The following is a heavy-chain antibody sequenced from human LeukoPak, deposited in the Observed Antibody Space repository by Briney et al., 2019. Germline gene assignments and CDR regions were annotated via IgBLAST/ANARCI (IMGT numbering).Heavy chain of an antibody. CDR3: ARAVPNIVVVPAGGDYFDY. CDR1: GGSISSGGYY. J-gene: IGHJ4*02. D-gene: IGHD2-2*01. V-gene: IGHV4-30-2*01. CDR2: IYHRGST. Sequence: TLSLTCTVSGGSISSGGYYWSWIRQPPGKGLVWIRYIYHRGSTYYNPSLKSRVTISVDTSKNQFSLKLSSVTAADTAVYYCARAVPNIVVVPAGGDYFDYWGQGTLVTVSS.